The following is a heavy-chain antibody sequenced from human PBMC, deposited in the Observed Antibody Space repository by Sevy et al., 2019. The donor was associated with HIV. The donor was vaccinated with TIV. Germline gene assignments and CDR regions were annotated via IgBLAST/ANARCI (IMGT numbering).Heavy chain of an antibody. J-gene: IGHJ4*02. CDR2: INPNNGDA. D-gene: IGHD3-10*01. CDR1: GYSFTGFY. Sequence: ASVKVSCKASGYSFTGFYIHWMRQAPGQGLEWMGWINPNNGDAKYAQKYQGRVTMTRDTSATTTYMELTSLRSDDTAMYYCVRGYFGSGSYRLVYWGQGAPVTVSS. V-gene: IGHV1-2*02. CDR3: VRGYFGSGSYRLVY.